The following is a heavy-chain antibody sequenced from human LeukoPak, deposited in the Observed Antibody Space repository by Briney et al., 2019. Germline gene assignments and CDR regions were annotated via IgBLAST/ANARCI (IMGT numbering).Heavy chain of an antibody. J-gene: IGHJ4*02. CDR1: GGSFSGYY. V-gene: IGHV4-34*01. Sequence: SETLSLTCAVYGGSFSGYYWSWIRQPPGKGLEWIGEINHSGSTNYNPSLKSRVTISVDTSKNQFSLKLSSVTAADTAVYYCARGMAYSSSWYRGLRYYFDYWGQGTLVTVSS. CDR3: ARGMAYSSSWYRGLRYYFDY. CDR2: INHSGST. D-gene: IGHD6-13*01.